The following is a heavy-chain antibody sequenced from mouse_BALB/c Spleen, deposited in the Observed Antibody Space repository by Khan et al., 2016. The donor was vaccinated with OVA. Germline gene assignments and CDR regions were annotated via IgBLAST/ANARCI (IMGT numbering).Heavy chain of an antibody. CDR1: GFSLTSYG. CDR2: IWSDGST. V-gene: IGHV2-6-1*01. J-gene: IGHJ4*01. CDR3: ARQDGYAHYYAMDY. Sequence: VELVESGPGLVAPSQSLSITCTISGFSLTSYGVHWVRQPPGKGLEWLVVIWSDGSTTYNSALKSRLSISKDNSKSQVFLKMNSLQTDDTAMYYCARQDGYAHYYAMDYWGQGTSVTVSS. D-gene: IGHD2-2*01.